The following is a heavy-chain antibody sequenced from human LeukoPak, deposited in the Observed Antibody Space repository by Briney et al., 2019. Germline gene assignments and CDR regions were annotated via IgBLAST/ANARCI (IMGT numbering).Heavy chain of an antibody. CDR1: GYTFTSYY. Sequence: VASVKVSCKASGYTFTSYYMHWVRQAPGQGLEWMGWISAYNGNTNYAQKLQGRVTMTTDTSTSTAYMELRSLRSDDTAVYYCARDRAYSSSWYGDYWGQGTLVTVSS. V-gene: IGHV1-18*04. D-gene: IGHD6-13*01. CDR2: ISAYNGNT. J-gene: IGHJ4*02. CDR3: ARDRAYSSSWYGDY.